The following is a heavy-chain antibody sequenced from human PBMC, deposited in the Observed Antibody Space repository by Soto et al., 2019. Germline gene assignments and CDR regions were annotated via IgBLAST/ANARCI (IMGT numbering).Heavy chain of an antibody. Sequence: RASVKVSCKASGYTFTSYYMHWVRQAPGQGLEWMGIINPSGGSTSYAQKFQGRVTMTRDTSTSTVYMELSSLRSGDTAVYYCARDGSDYYDSSGYYYWGQGTLVTVSS. V-gene: IGHV1-46*01. J-gene: IGHJ4*02. CDR1: GYTFTSYY. CDR3: ARDGSDYYDSSGYYY. CDR2: INPSGGST. D-gene: IGHD3-22*01.